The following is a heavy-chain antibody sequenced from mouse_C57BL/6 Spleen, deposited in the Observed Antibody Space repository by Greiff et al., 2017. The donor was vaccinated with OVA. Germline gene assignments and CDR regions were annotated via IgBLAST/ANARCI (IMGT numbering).Heavy chain of an antibody. J-gene: IGHJ4*01. CDR3: ARDSSGYVGYAMDY. CDR1: GYTFTSYW. CDR2: INPSNGGN. V-gene: IGHV1-53*01. D-gene: IGHD3-2*02. Sequence: QVQLQQPGPELVKPGASVKLSCKASGYTFTSYWMHWVKQRPGQGLEWIGNINPSNGGNNYNEKLKSKATLTVDKSSSTAYMQLSSLTSEDSAVYYCARDSSGYVGYAMDYWGQGTSVTVSS.